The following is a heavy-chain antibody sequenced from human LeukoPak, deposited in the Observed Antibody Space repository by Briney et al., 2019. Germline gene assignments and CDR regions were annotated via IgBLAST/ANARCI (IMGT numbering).Heavy chain of an antibody. D-gene: IGHD6-19*01. V-gene: IGHV4-59*08. CDR1: GGSISSHY. CDR2: IYYSGST. CDR3: ARRVSSGQLDY. J-gene: IGHJ4*02. Sequence: SETLSLTCTVSGGSISSHYWSWIRQPPGKGLEWIGYIYYSGSTNYNPSLKSRVTISVDTSKNQFSLKLSSVTAADTAVYYCARRVSSGQLDYWGQGTLVTVSS.